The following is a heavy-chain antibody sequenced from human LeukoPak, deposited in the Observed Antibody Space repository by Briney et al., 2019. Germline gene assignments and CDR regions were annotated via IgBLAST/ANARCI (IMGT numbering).Heavy chain of an antibody. J-gene: IGHJ2*01. V-gene: IGHV4-34*01. CDR3: ARDRGYYDSSGYLGYWYFDL. D-gene: IGHD3-22*01. Sequence: SETLSLTCAVYGGSFSGYYWSWIRQPPGKGLEWIGEINHSGSTNYNPSLKSRVTMSVDTSKNQFSLKLSSVTAADTAVYYCARDRGYYDSSGYLGYWYFDLWGRGTLVTVSS. CDR1: GGSFSGYY. CDR2: INHSGST.